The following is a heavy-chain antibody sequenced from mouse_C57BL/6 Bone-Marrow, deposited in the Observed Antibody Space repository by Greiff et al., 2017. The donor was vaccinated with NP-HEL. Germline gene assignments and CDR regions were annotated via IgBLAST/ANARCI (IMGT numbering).Heavy chain of an antibody. CDR1: GFNIKDDY. CDR3: TTEATVVHWYFDV. Sequence: VQLQQSGAELVRPGASVKLSCTASGFNIKDDYMHWVKQRPEQGLEWIGWIDPENGDTEYASKFQGKATITADTSSNTAYLQLSSLTSEDTAVYYCTTEATVVHWYFDVWGTGTTVTVSS. V-gene: IGHV14-4*01. CDR2: IDPENGDT. D-gene: IGHD1-1*01. J-gene: IGHJ1*03.